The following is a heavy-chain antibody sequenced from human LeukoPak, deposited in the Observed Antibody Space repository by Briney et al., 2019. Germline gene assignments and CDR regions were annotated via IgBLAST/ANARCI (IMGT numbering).Heavy chain of an antibody. D-gene: IGHD5-18*01. CDR3: ARSRGYSYGLGVFDY. V-gene: IGHV3-30-3*01. J-gene: IGHJ4*02. Sequence: GRSLRLSCAASGFTFSSYAMHWVRQAPGKGLEWVAVISYDGSNKYYADSVKGRFTISRDNSKNTLYLQMNSLRAEDTAVYYCARSRGYSYGLGVFDYWGQGTLVTVSS. CDR2: ISYDGSNK. CDR1: GFTFSSYA.